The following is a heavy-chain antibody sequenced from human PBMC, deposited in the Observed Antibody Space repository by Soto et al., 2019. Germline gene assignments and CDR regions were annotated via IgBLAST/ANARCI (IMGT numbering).Heavy chain of an antibody. V-gene: IGHV4-34*01. CDR3: ARGEPTYDYIWGSYRFDY. D-gene: IGHD3-16*02. Sequence: SETLSLTCAVYGGSFSGYYWSWIRQPPGKGLEWIGEINHSGSTNYNPSLKSRVTISVDTSKNQFSLKLSSVTAADTAVYYCARGEPTYDYIWGSYRFDYWGQGTLVTVSS. J-gene: IGHJ4*02. CDR2: INHSGST. CDR1: GGSFSGYY.